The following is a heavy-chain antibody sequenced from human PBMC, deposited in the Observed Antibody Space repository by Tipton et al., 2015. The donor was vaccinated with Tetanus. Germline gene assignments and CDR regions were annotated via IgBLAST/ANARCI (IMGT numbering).Heavy chain of an antibody. CDR3: ARDHKSYYRGAYAFDI. J-gene: IGHJ3*02. V-gene: IGHV3-11*01. CDR2: ISSSGSTI. CDR1: GFTFSDYY. D-gene: IGHD1-26*01. Sequence: SLRLSCAASGFTFSDYYMSWIRQAPGKGLEWVSYISSSGSTIYYADSVKGRFTISRDNAKNSLYLQMNSLRAEDTAVYYCARDHKSYYRGAYAFDIWGQGTMVTVSS.